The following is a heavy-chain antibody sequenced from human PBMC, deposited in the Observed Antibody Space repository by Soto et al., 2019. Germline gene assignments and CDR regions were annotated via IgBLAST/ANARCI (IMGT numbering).Heavy chain of an antibody. CDR2: IYYSGST. V-gene: IGHV4-30-4*01. CDR3: ARGSGSYPPPYFDY. CDR1: DDSMSSGHYY. Sequence: PSETLSLTCAVSDDSMSSGHYYWSWIRQPPGKGLEWIGYIYYSGSTYYNPSLKSRLTISVDKSKNQFSLKLSSVTAADTAFYYCARGSGSYPPPYFDYWGQKTLVTVSS. J-gene: IGHJ4*02. D-gene: IGHD3-22*01.